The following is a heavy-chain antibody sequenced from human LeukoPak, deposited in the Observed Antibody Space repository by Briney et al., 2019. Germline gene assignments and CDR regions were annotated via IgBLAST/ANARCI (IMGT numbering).Heavy chain of an antibody. CDR2: TYYRSKWYN. D-gene: IGHD2-15*01. Sequence: SQTLSLTCAISGDSVSSNSAAWNWIRQSPSRGLEWLGRTYYRSKWYNDYAVSVKSRITINPDTSKNQFSLQLNSVTPEDTAVYYCARTDCSGGSCYGFMYWFDPWGQGTLVTVSS. J-gene: IGHJ5*02. CDR3: ARTDCSGGSCYGFMYWFDP. V-gene: IGHV6-1*01. CDR1: GDSVSSNSAA.